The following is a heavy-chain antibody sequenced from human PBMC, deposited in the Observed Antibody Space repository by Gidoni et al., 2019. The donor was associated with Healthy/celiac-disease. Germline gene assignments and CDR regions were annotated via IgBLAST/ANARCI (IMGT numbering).Heavy chain of an antibody. J-gene: IGHJ4*02. CDR1: GFTFSSYA. V-gene: IGHV3-23*01. CDR2: ISGSGGST. D-gene: IGHD3-10*01. CDR3: AKDPGVLLWFGEFAADY. Sequence: EVQLLESGGGLVQPGGSLRLSCAASGFTFSSYAMSWVRQAPGKGLEWVSAISGSGGSTYYADSVKGRFTISRDNSKNTLYLQMNSLRAEDTAVYYCAKDPGVLLWFGEFAADYWGQGTLVTVSS.